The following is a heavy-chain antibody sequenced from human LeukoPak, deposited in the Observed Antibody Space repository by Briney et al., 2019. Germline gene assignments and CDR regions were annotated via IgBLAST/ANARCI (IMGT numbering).Heavy chain of an antibody. D-gene: IGHD3-10*02. CDR1: GGSLSSSSYY. Sequence: SETLSLTCTVSGGSLSSSSYYWGWIRQPPGKGLEWIGSIYYSGCTYYNPSLKSRVTISVDTSKNQFSLKLSSVTAADTAVYYCARSMMFGELPGYMDVWGKGTTVTVSS. CDR3: ARSMMFGELPGYMDV. V-gene: IGHV4-39*01. J-gene: IGHJ6*03. CDR2: IYYSGCT.